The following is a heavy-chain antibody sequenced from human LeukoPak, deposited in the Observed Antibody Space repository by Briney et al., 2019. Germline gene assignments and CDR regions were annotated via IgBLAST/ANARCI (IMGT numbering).Heavy chain of an antibody. V-gene: IGHV1-3*01. CDR3: AREQDSMVRDYSFDS. J-gene: IGHJ4*02. Sequence: ASVKVSCKASGYTFTSYAMHWVRQAPGQRLEWMGWINAGNGNTKYSQKFQGRVTITRDTSASTAYMELSSLRSEDTAVYYCAREQDSMVRDYSFDSWGQGTLVTVSS. D-gene: IGHD3-10*01. CDR2: INAGNGNT. CDR1: GYTFTSYA.